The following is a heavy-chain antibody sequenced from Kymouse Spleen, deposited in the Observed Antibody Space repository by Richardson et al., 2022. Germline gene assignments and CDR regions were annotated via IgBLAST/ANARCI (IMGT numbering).Heavy chain of an antibody. V-gene: IGHV4-34*01. D-gene: IGHD6-6*01. CDR2: INHSGST. Sequence: QVQLQQWGAGLLKPSETLSLTCAVYGGSFSGYYWSWIRQPPGKGLEWIGEINHSGSTNYNPSLKSRVTISVDTSKNQFSLKLSSVTAADTAVYYCARGRIAAYAFDIWGQGTMVTVSS. CDR1: GGSFSGYY. CDR3: ARGRIAAYAFDI. J-gene: IGHJ3*02.